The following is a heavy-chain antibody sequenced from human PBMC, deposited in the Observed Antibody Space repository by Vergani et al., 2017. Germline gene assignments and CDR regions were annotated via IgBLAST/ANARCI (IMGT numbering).Heavy chain of an antibody. D-gene: IGHD5-24*01. Sequence: EVNLLESGGGLVQPGGSVRLSCEDSGFTFSSFAMSWVRQAPGKGLEWVAAISDTGSVTYHADSVKGRFTISRDNSKNTLYLQMNSLRVEDTAVYYCGRGSDNYNWGQGTLVTVSS. J-gene: IGHJ4*02. CDR3: GRGSDNYN. CDR1: GFTFSSFA. V-gene: IGHV3-23*01. CDR2: ISDTGSVT.